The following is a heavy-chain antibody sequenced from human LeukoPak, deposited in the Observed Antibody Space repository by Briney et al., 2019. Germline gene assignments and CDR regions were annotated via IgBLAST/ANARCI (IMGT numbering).Heavy chain of an antibody. D-gene: IGHD2-2*01. CDR2: IYPGDSDT. CDR3: ARLRYCSSTSCYRLDALDI. V-gene: IGHV5-51*01. J-gene: IGHJ3*02. Sequence: GESLKISCKGSGYSFTSYWIGWVRQMPGKGLEWMGIIYPGDSDTRYSLSFQGQVTISADKSISTAYLQWSSLKASDTAMYYCARLRYCSSTSCYRLDALDIWGQGTMVTVSS. CDR1: GYSFTSYW.